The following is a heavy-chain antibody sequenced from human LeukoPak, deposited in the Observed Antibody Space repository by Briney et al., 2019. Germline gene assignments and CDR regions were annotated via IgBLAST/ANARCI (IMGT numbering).Heavy chain of an antibody. J-gene: IGHJ3*02. V-gene: IGHV1-2*06. CDR3: ARTVAGDNDAFDI. CDR1: GYTFTGYY. CDR2: INPNSGGT. Sequence: ASVKVSCKASGYTFTGYYMHWVRQAPGQGLEWMGRINPNSGGTNYAQKFQGRVTMTRDTSISTAYMELSRLRSDDTAVYYCARTVAGDNDAFDIWGQGTMVNVSS. D-gene: IGHD6-19*01.